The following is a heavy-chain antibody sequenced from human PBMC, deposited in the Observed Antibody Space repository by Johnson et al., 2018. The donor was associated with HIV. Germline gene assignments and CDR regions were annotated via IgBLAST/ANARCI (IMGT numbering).Heavy chain of an antibody. CDR3: ARGRTRLRHDAFDI. CDR2: ISSNGGST. V-gene: IGHV3-64*01. J-gene: IGHJ3*02. Sequence: ISSNGGSTYYANSVKGRFTISRDNSKNTLYLQMGSLRAEDTAVYYCARGRTRLRHDAFDIWGQGTMVTVSS. D-gene: IGHD4-17*01.